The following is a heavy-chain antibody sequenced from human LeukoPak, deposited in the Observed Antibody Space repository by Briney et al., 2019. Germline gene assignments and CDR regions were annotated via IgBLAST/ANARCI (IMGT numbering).Heavy chain of an antibody. CDR1: GYTFTGYY. V-gene: IGHV1-2*02. CDR2: INPNSGGT. Sequence: RASVKVSCKAFGYTFTGYYMHWVRQAPGQGLEWMGWINPNSGGTNYAQKFQGRVTMTRDTSISTAYMELSRLRSDDTAVYYCAREGDSSSSAGYDYYYYYGMDVWGQGTTVTVSS. D-gene: IGHD6-6*01. CDR3: AREGDSSSSAGYDYYYYYGMDV. J-gene: IGHJ6*02.